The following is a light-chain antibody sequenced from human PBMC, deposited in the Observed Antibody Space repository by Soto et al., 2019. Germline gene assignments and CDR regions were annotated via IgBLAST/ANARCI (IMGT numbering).Light chain of an antibody. CDR2: EVT. CDR1: GSDVGGYNY. V-gene: IGLV2-14*01. CDR3: SSYTSSDSWV. J-gene: IGLJ3*02. Sequence: QSVLTQPASVSGSPGQSITISCTGTGSDVGGYNYVSWSQQHPGKAPKLIIYEVTNRPSGVSNRFSGSKSGNTASLTISGLQAEDEADYYCSSYTSSDSWVFGGGTQLTVL.